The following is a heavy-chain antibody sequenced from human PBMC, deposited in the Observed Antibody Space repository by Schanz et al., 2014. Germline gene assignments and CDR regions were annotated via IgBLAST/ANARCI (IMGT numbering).Heavy chain of an antibody. V-gene: IGHV3-53*01. CDR2: IYSGGST. J-gene: IGHJ3*02. Sequence: EVQLVESGGGLIQPGGSLRLSCAASGFTVSSNYMSWVRQAPGKGLEWVAVIYSGGSTFYTDSVKGRFTISRDNSKNTLYLQMTPLLAEATAVYYCAKCIGWYGRCAFDIWGQGTMVTVSS. CDR3: AKCIGWYGRCAFDI. CDR1: GFTVSSNY. D-gene: IGHD6-19*01.